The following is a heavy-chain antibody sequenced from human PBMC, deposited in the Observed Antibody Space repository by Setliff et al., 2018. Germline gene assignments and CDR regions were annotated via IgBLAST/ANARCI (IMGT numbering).Heavy chain of an antibody. CDR1: GFTFNSNG. Sequence: GGSRRLSCATSGFTFNSNGMHWVRQAPGKGLEWVAFIRYDGSIKYYVDSVMGLLTFSRDNSGNTLYLQMNSLRAEDTAVSYCAKAPPLPNSDFVFHDWGQGTLVTVSS. J-gene: IGHJ4*02. CDR2: IRYDGSIK. D-gene: IGHD1-26*01. V-gene: IGHV3-30*02. CDR3: AKAPPLPNSDFVFHD.